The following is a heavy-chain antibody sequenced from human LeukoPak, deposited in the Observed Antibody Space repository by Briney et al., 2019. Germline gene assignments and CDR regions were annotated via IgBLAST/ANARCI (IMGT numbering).Heavy chain of an antibody. V-gene: IGHV3-23*01. CDR1: GSTSINYA. CDR3: AKGAYDYIEMGYFDS. Sequence: AGGSLRLSCAASGSTSINYAMNWVRQAPGKGLEWVSVLIGSSGSTDYADSVKGRFTISRDTSKNTVFLQMNSLRAEDTAIYYCAKGAYDYIEMGYFDSWGQGSLVTVSS. D-gene: IGHD5-12*01. CDR2: LIGSSGST. J-gene: IGHJ4*02.